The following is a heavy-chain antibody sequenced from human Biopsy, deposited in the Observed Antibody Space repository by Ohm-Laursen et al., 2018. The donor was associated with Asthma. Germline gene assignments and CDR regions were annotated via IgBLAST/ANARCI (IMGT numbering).Heavy chain of an antibody. CDR1: GYSFTDYH. CDR2: ITPESGGT. V-gene: IGHV1-2*06. D-gene: IGHD3-22*01. Sequence: ASVKVSCKASGYSFTDYHLHWVRQAPGQGLEWMGRITPESGGTTYAQKFQGRVTMTRDTSISTAYMELSRLTSDDTAVYYCATVGQLLSSSGYYFAYWGQGTLVTVSS. J-gene: IGHJ4*02. CDR3: ATVGQLLSSSGYYFAY.